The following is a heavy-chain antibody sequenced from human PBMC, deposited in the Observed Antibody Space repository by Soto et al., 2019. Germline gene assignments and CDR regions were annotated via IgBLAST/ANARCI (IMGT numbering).Heavy chain of an antibody. Sequence: QVQLVQSGAEVKKPGSSVKVSCKASGGTFSSYAISWVRQAPGQGLEWMGGIIPIFGTANYAQKFQGRVTINADEATSTAYMELSSLRSEDTAVYYCARDGGYCSSTSCRGYYYYGMDVWGQGTTVTVSS. CDR3: ARDGGYCSSTSCRGYYYYGMDV. D-gene: IGHD2-2*01. V-gene: IGHV1-69*01. CDR1: GGTFSSYA. CDR2: IIPIFGTA. J-gene: IGHJ6*02.